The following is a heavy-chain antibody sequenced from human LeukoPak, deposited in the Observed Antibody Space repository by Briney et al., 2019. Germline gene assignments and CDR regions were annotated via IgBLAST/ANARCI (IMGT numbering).Heavy chain of an antibody. J-gene: IGHJ4*02. CDR1: GFTFNSYA. CDR3: GKTTTGYSSGRYPGWPVDY. CDR2: IFGSGGSA. D-gene: IGHD6-19*01. Sequence: GGSLRLSCAASGFTFNSYAMYWVRQAPGKGLEWVSGIFGSGGSAHYADSVKGRFTISRDNSKDTVYLQMDSLRVEDTAVYYCGKTTTGYSSGRYPGWPVDYWGQGTLVTVSS. V-gene: IGHV3-23*01.